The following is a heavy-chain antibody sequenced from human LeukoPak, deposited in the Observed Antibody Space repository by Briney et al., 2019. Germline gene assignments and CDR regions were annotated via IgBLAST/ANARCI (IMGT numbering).Heavy chain of an antibody. CDR1: GGSFSGYY. CDR3: ASVDYYGSGSYPKLDY. D-gene: IGHD3-10*01. Sequence: SESLSLTCAVYGGSFSGYYWSWIRQPPGKGLEWIGEINHSGSTNYNPSLKSRVTISVDTSKNQFSLKLSSVTAADTAVYYCASVDYYGSGSYPKLDYWGQGTLVTVSS. V-gene: IGHV4-34*01. CDR2: INHSGST. J-gene: IGHJ4*02.